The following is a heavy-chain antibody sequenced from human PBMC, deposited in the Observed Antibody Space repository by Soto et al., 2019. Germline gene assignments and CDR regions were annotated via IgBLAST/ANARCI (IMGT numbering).Heavy chain of an antibody. J-gene: IGHJ4*02. CDR2: IYHSGST. CDR1: GGSISSGGYS. V-gene: IGHV4-30-2*01. CDR3: ARKGSGDVDY. Sequence: SETLSLTCAVSGGSISSGGYSWSWIRQPPGKGLECIGYIYHSGSTYYNPSLKSRVTISVDRSKNQFSLKLSSVTAADTAVYYCARKGSGDVDYWGQGTLVTVSS. D-gene: IGHD4-17*01.